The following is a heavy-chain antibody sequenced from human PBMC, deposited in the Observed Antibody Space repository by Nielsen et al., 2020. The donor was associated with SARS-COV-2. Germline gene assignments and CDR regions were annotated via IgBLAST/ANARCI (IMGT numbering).Heavy chain of an antibody. V-gene: IGHV4-39*07. CDR3: ARDWARDDFWSGYYTGYYYYGMDV. CDR1: GGSISSGGYY. CDR2: IYHSGST. J-gene: IGHJ6*02. D-gene: IGHD3-3*01. Sequence: SETLSLTCTVSGGSISSGGYYWSWIRQPPGKGLEWIGEIYHSGSTNYNPSLKSRVTISVDKSKNQFSLKLSSVTAADTAVYYCARDWARDDFWSGYYTGYYYYGMDVWGQGTTVTVSS.